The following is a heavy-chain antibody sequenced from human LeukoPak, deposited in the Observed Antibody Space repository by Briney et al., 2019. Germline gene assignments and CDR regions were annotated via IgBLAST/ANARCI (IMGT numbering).Heavy chain of an antibody. D-gene: IGHD5-24*01. V-gene: IGHV1-18*01. Sequence: ASVKVSCKASGYIFTNYGITWVRQAPGQGLEWMGWISADNGDTKYAQKVQGRVTMTTDTSTSTAYMGLRSLRSDDTAVYYCARDGYKEPISLYPWGEGTLFSVSS. CDR1: GYIFTNYG. CDR3: ARDGYKEPISLYP. CDR2: ISADNGDT. J-gene: IGHJ5*02.